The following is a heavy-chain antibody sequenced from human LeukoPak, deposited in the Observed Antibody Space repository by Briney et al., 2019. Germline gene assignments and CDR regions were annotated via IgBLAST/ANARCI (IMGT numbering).Heavy chain of an antibody. J-gene: IGHJ4*02. Sequence: GGSLRLSCAASGFTFSSYSMNWVRQAPGKGLEWVSSISSSSSYIYYADSVKGRFTISRDNAKNSLYLQMNSLRAEDTAVYYCARGQPGSSWYYFDYWGQGTLVTVSS. CDR3: ARGQPGSSWYYFDY. CDR2: ISSSSSYI. V-gene: IGHV3-21*01. CDR1: GFTFSSYS. D-gene: IGHD6-13*01.